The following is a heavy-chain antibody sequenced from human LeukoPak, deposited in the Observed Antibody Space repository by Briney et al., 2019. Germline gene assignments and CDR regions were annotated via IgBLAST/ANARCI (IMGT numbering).Heavy chain of an antibody. V-gene: IGHV3-23*01. CDR3: TKHVMVKRYIDY. J-gene: IGHJ4*02. CDR2: SSGSGRTI. D-gene: IGHD5-18*01. CDR1: GFILSNHA. Sequence: GGSLRLSCAASGFILSNHAMSWVRQAPGKGLQWIALSSGSGRTIEYEDSVKGRFTISSDQNKNTLSLQMNSLSVEHTAIYYCTKHVMVKRYIDYWGQGTVVTVSS.